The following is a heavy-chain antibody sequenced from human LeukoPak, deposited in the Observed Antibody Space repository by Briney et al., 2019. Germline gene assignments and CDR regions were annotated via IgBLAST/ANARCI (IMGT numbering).Heavy chain of an antibody. CDR3: ARAPTDFWSGYRNAFGI. J-gene: IGHJ3*02. Sequence: SETLSLTCTVSGGSISSYYWSWIRQPPGKGLEWIGYIYYSGSTNYNPSLKSRVTISVDTSKNQFSLKLSSVTAADTAVYYCARAPTDFWSGYRNAFGIWGQGTMVTVSS. V-gene: IGHV4-59*01. CDR2: IYYSGST. D-gene: IGHD3-3*01. CDR1: GGSISSYY.